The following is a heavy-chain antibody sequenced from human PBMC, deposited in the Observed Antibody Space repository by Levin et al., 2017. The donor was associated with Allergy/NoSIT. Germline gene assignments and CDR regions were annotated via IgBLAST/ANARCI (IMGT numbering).Heavy chain of an antibody. D-gene: IGHD6-13*01. J-gene: IGHJ4*02. Sequence: PGGSLRLSCAASGFTFSSYGMHWVRQAPGKGLEWVAVISYDGSNKYYADSVKGRFTISRDNSKNTLYLQMNSLRAEDTAVYYCAKPYSSSWYLLRYWGQGTLVTVSS. CDR3: AKPYSSSWYLLRY. V-gene: IGHV3-30*18. CDR1: GFTFSSYG. CDR2: ISYDGSNK.